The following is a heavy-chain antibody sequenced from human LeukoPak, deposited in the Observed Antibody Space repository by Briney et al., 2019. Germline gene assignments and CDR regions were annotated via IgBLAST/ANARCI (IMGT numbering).Heavy chain of an antibody. V-gene: IGHV3-30*02. D-gene: IGHD6-19*01. CDR3: VKRIVVADKFDY. CDR2: IRYDGGTK. Sequence: PGGPLRLSCVASGFTFSTFGMHWVHQAPGKGLEWVAFIRYDGGTKYYADSVKGRFTISRDNYKNTLYLQMDSLRVEDTAVYYCVKRIVVADKFDYWGQGSLVTVSS. J-gene: IGHJ4*02. CDR1: GFTFSTFG.